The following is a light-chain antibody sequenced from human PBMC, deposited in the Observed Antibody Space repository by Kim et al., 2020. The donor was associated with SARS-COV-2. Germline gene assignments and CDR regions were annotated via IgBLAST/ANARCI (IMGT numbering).Light chain of an antibody. Sequence: SLSPGERAPLSCRASQSVGNSLAWYQQKPGQAPRLVIYDASNRATGIPVRFSGGGSGTDFTLTISSLEPDDFAVYYCQQRRNLISFGQGTRLEIK. CDR2: DAS. J-gene: IGKJ5*01. CDR1: QSVGNS. V-gene: IGKV3-11*01. CDR3: QQRRNLIS.